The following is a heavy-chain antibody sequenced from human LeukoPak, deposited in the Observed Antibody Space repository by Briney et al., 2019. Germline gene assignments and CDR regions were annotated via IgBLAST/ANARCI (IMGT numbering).Heavy chain of an antibody. J-gene: IGHJ3*02. CDR3: ARCSRSSTDCYSAFDI. CDR1: GFTFDDYV. CDR2: ITSWNGGST. V-gene: IGHV3-20*04. Sequence: PGGALLLACEAPGFTFDDYVGSTGRQSTGRVLGRVSPITSWNGGSTGYADSVRGRFTISRDNAKNSLYLQMNSLRAEDTALYYCARCSRSSTDCYSAFDIWGQGTMVTVSS. D-gene: IGHD2-2*02.